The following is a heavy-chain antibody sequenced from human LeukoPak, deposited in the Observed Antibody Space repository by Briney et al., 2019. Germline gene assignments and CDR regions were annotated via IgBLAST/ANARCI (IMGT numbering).Heavy chain of an antibody. D-gene: IGHD3-10*01. CDR1: GFTFSSYS. J-gene: IGHJ6*04. CDR2: ISSSSSYI. Sequence: GGSLRLSCAASGFTFSSYSMNWVRQAPGKGLEWVSSISSSSSYIYYADSVKGRFTISRDNAKNTLYLQMSSLRVEDTAVYYCGRGPGGYFGLDVWGKGTTVTVSS. CDR3: GRGPGGYFGLDV. V-gene: IGHV3-21*01.